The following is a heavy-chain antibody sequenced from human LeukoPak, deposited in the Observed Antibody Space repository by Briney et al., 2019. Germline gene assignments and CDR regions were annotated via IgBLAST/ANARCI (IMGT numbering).Heavy chain of an antibody. CDR3: AKPRYSGSYYFGY. CDR2: IRFDGSNK. D-gene: IGHD1-26*01. CDR1: GFTFSSYG. Sequence: GSLRLSCAASGFTFSSYGMHWVRQAPGKGLEWVTFIRFDGSNKYYADSVKGRFTISRDNSKNTLYLQINNLRAEDTAVYYCAKPRYSGSYYFGYWGQGTLVTVSS. J-gene: IGHJ4*02. V-gene: IGHV3-30*02.